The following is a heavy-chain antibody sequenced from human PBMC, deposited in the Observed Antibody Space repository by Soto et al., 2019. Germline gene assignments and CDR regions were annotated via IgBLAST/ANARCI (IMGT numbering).Heavy chain of an antibody. V-gene: IGHV4-39*01. CDR3: ARTSWYEVVDY. D-gene: IGHD6-13*01. CDR2: IYYSGST. Sequence: QLQLQESGPGLVKPSETLSLTCTVSGGSISSSSYYWGWIRQPPGKGLEWIGSIYYSGSTYYNPSLKSRVTISVDTSKNQFSLKLSSVTAVDTAVYYCARTSWYEVVDYWGQGTLVTVSS. CDR1: GGSISSSSYY. J-gene: IGHJ4*02.